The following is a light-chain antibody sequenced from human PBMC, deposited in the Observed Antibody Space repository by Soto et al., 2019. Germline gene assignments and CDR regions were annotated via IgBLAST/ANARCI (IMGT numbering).Light chain of an antibody. V-gene: IGKV1-33*01. CDR3: QQYDNRPPYT. CDR2: DAS. CDR1: RDISVY. Sequence: DIQVTQSPSSLSASVGDRVTITCQASRDISVYLNWYQQKPGKPPKLLVYDASNLQTGVPSRFSGSGSGTHFTFTISSLQPEDITTYYCQQYDNRPPYTFGQGTKLEIK. J-gene: IGKJ2*01.